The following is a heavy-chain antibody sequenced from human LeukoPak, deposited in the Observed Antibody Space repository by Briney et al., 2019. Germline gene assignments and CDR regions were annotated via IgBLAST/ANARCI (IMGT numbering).Heavy chain of an antibody. D-gene: IGHD2-21*01. Sequence: GGSLRLSCAASGFTFSSYWMSWVRQAPGKGLEWVANIKQDEREKYYVDSVKGRFTISRDNAKNSLYLEMNSLRAEDTAVYYCARDAGISGHIVLDYWGQGTLVTVSS. J-gene: IGHJ4*02. V-gene: IGHV3-7*01. CDR3: ARDAGISGHIVLDY. CDR1: GFTFSSYW. CDR2: IKQDEREK.